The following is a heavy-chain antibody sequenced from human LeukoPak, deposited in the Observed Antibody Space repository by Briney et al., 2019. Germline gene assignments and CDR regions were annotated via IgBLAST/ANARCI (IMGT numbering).Heavy chain of an antibody. CDR1: GFTFSSYW. V-gene: IGHV3-7*03. Sequence: PGGSLGLSCAASGFTFSSYWMNWVRQAPGKGLEWVATIKQDGSEKYYVDSVKGRFTISRDNAKNSLYLQMNSLRAEDTAVYYCARAGLYMVRGAAFDYWGQGTLVTVSS. CDR3: ARAGLYMVRGAAFDY. CDR2: IKQDGSEK. D-gene: IGHD3-10*01. J-gene: IGHJ4*02.